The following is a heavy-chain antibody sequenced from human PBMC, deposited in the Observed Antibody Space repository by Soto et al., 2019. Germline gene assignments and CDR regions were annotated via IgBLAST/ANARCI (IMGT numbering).Heavy chain of an antibody. CDR3: ASYGIDRRVFQFDY. V-gene: IGHV3-7*01. Sequence: EVQLVESGGGLAQPGGSLRLSCAASGFTFSNYWMSWVRQAPGKGLEWVANIKQDGSEKYYVDSAKGRFTISRDNAKNSLYLQMNSLRVEDTAVYYCASYGIDRRVFQFDYWGQGTLVTVSS. D-gene: IGHD2-21*01. CDR1: GFTFSNYW. J-gene: IGHJ4*02. CDR2: IKQDGSEK.